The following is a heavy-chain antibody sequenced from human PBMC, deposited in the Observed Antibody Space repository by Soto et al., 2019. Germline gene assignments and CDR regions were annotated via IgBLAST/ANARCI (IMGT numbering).Heavy chain of an antibody. CDR3: ARSPNIVVVVAQS. V-gene: IGHV1-2*02. CDR1: GYTFTGYY. CDR2: INPNSGGT. Sequence: ASVKVSCKASGYTFTGYYMHWVRQAPGQGLEWMGWINPNSGGTNYAQKFQGRVTMTRDTSISTAYMELSRLRSDDTAVYYCARSPNIVVVVAQSWGQGTLVTVCS. J-gene: IGHJ5*02. D-gene: IGHD2-15*01.